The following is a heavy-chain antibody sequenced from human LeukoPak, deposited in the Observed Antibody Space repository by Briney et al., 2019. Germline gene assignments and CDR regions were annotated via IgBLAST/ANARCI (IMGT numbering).Heavy chain of an antibody. D-gene: IGHD6-19*01. Sequence: ASVKVSCKASGYTFTSYGISWVRQAPGQGLEWRGWISAYNGNTNYAQKLQGRVTMTTDTSTSTAYMELRGLRSDDTAVYYCARDGARSSGWYSGAFDIWGQGTMVTVSS. J-gene: IGHJ3*02. CDR2: ISAYNGNT. CDR1: GYTFTSYG. V-gene: IGHV1-18*01. CDR3: ARDGARSSGWYSGAFDI.